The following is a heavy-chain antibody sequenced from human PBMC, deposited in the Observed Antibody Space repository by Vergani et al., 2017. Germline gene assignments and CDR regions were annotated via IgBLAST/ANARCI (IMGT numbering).Heavy chain of an antibody. Sequence: EVQLLESGGGLVQPGGSLRLSCAASGFTFSSYAMSWVRQAPGKGLEWVSAISSSGGSTYYADSVKGRFTISRDNSKNTLYLQMNSLRAEDTAVYYCARDGSYDSSGYYCSFDYWGQGTLVTVSS. V-gene: IGHV3-23*01. CDR1: GFTFSSYA. J-gene: IGHJ4*02. D-gene: IGHD3-22*01. CDR2: ISSSGGST. CDR3: ARDGSYDSSGYYCSFDY.